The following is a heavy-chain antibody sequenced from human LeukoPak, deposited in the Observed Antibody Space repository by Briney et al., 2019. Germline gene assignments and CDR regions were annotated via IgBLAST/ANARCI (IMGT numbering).Heavy chain of an antibody. D-gene: IGHD3-9*01. CDR2: ISSSSSYI. V-gene: IGHV3-21*01. CDR3: ARETAETYYDILTGPDDY. Sequence: GGSLRLSCAASGFTFSSYGMSWVRQAPGKGLEWVSSISSSSSYIYYADSVKGRFTISRDNAKNSLYLQMNSLRAEDTAVYYCARETAETYYDILTGPDDYWGQGTLVTVSS. CDR1: GFTFSSYG. J-gene: IGHJ4*02.